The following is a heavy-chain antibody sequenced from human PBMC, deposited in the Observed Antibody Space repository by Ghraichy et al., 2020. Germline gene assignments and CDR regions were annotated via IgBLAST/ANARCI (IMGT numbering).Heavy chain of an antibody. CDR1: GFTFSSYS. D-gene: IGHD3-16*02. J-gene: IGHJ6*02. V-gene: IGHV3-21*01. CDR2: ISSSSSYI. CDR3: ARVRYDYVWGSYRPRDYYDYGMDV. Sequence: GGSLRLSCAASGFTFSSYSMNWIRQAPGKGLEWVSSISSSSSYIYYADSVKGRFTISRDNAKNSLYPQMNSLRAEDTAVYYCARVRYDYVWGSYRPRDYYDYGMDVWGQGTTVTVSS.